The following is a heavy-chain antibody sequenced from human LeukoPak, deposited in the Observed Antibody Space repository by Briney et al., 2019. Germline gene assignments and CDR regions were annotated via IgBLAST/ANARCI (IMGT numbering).Heavy chain of an antibody. Sequence: SQTLSLTCTVSGGSISSGSYYWSWIRPPAGKGLEWIGRIYTSGSTNYNPSLKSRVTISVDTSKNQFSLKLSSVTAADTAVYYCARAPPIAVAGTGWFDPWGQGTLVTVSS. CDR2: IYTSGST. CDR3: ARAPPIAVAGTGWFDP. CDR1: GGSISSGSYY. V-gene: IGHV4-61*02. D-gene: IGHD6-19*01. J-gene: IGHJ5*02.